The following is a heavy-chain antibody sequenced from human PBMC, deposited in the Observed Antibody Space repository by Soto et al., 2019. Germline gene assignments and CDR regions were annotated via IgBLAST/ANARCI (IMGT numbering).Heavy chain of an antibody. D-gene: IGHD2-8*01. Sequence: EVQLVESGGGLVQPGGSLRLSCAASGFTFSSYSMNWVRQAPGKGLEWVSYISSSSSTIYYADSVKGRFTISRDNAKNSLYLKMNSLRDEDTAVYYCARGESEVVLMVYAHNYYYYGMDVWGQGTTVTVSS. CDR3: ARGESEVVLMVYAHNYYYYGMDV. CDR2: ISSSSSTI. V-gene: IGHV3-48*02. CDR1: GFTFSSYS. J-gene: IGHJ6*02.